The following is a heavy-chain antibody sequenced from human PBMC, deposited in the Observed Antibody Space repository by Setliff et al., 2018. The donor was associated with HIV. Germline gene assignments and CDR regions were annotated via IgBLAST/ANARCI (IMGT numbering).Heavy chain of an antibody. D-gene: IGHD3-22*01. CDR2: IYYSGST. J-gene: IGHJ5*02. CDR1: GGSFSGYY. CDR3: ASRIYYYDESRVLREEGFVP. V-gene: IGHV4-59*08. Sequence: SETLSLTCAVYGGSFSGYYWSWIRQPPGKGLEWIGSIYYSGSTNYNPSLKSRVTISVDTSKNQFSLKLTSVTAADTAMYYCASRIYYYDESRVLREEGFVPWGQGTLVTVSS.